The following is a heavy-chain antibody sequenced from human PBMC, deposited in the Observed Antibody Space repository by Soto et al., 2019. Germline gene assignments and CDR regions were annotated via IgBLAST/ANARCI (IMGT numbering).Heavy chain of an antibody. CDR3: ARGGGYDFWSGYYNYYYGMDV. CDR2: IYPGDSDT. V-gene: IGHV5-51*01. Sequence: GESLKISCKGSGYSFTSYWIGWVRQMPGKGLEWVGIIYPGDSDTRYSPSFQGQVTISADKSISTAYLQWSSLKASDTAMYYCARGGGYDFWSGYYNYYYGMDVWGQGTTVTVSS. J-gene: IGHJ6*02. CDR1: GYSFTSYW. D-gene: IGHD3-3*01.